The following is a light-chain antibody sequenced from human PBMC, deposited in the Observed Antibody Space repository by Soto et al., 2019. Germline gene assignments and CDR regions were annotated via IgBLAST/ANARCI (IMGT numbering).Light chain of an antibody. CDR2: EVS. CDR1: ISDVVGYNY. Sequence: SPLRRTSAVCGSTEQSKSISCTGTISDVVGYNYVSWYQQHPGKAPKLMIYEVSNRPSGVSNRFSGSKSGKKASLTISGLQAEDEADYYCSSYTSSSTLGVFGTGTKVTVL. CDR3: SSYTSSSTLGV. J-gene: IGLJ1*01. V-gene: IGLV2-14*01.